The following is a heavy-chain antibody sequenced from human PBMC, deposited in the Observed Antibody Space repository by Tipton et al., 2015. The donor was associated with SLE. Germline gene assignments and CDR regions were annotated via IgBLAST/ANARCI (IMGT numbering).Heavy chain of an antibody. V-gene: IGHV4-59*12. CDR2: IYHTGST. Sequence: LRLSCTVSGASISTYYWSWIRQPPGKGLEWIGYIYHTGSTYYNPSLKSRVSFSIDTSKHQFSLKLNSVTAADTAVYYCARRHYSGPFDSWGQGTLVTVSS. CDR1: GASISTYY. D-gene: IGHD5-12*01. CDR3: ARRHYSGPFDS. J-gene: IGHJ4*02.